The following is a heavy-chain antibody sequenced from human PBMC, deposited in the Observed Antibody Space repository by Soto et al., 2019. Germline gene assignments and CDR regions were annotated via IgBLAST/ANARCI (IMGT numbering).Heavy chain of an antibody. J-gene: IGHJ6*02. Sequence: PGGSLRLSCAASGFTFSSYAMSWVRQAPGKGLEWVSAISGSGGSTYYADSVKGRFTISRDNSKNTLYLQMNSLRAEDTAVYYSAKRRVRIPAVPYYYYGMDVWGQGTTVTVSS. CDR1: GFTFSSYA. CDR3: AKRRVRIPAVPYYYYGMDV. CDR2: ISGSGGST. V-gene: IGHV3-23*01. D-gene: IGHD2-2*01.